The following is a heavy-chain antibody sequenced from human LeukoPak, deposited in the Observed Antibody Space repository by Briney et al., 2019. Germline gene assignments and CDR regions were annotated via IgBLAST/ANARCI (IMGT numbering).Heavy chain of an antibody. CDR2: IYYSGST. CDR1: GGSISSSSYY. CDR3: ASSARGMTTVMFDY. D-gene: IGHD4-17*01. Sequence: SETLSLTCTVSGGSISSSSYYWGWIRQPPGKGLEWIGSIYYSGSTYYNPSLKSRVTISVDTSKNQFSLKLSSVTAADTAVYYCASSARGMTTVMFDYWGQGTLVTVSS. V-gene: IGHV4-39*07. J-gene: IGHJ4*02.